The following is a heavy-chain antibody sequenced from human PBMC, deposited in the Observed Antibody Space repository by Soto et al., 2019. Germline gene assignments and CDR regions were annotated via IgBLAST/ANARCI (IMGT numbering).Heavy chain of an antibody. J-gene: IGHJ4*01. D-gene: IGHD6-19*01. CDR2: IYHGGTT. V-gene: IGHV4-38-2*02. Sequence: SETLSLTCTVSGYSISSGSYWGWIRQPPGKGPEWIASIYHGGTTFYNPSLKIRVTVSVDKSNNQFSLKLRSVTAADTAVYYCAKAHVMVVARSTFDYWGHGTLVTVSS. CDR1: GYSISSGSY. CDR3: AKAHVMVVARSTFDY.